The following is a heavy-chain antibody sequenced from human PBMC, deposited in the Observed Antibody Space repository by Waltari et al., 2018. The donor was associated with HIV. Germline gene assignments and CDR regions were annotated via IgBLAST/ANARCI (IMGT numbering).Heavy chain of an antibody. V-gene: IGHV4-39*01. CDR1: GVSIRSSSYY. Sequence: QLQLQESGPGLVKPSETLSLTCTVSGVSIRSSSYYWGWIRQPPGKGLEWIGSIYYSGSTYYNPSLKSRVTISVDTSKNQFSLKLSSVTAADTAVYYCARPAEPDACDIWGQGTMVTVSS. CDR2: IYYSGST. J-gene: IGHJ3*02. CDR3: ARPAEPDACDI.